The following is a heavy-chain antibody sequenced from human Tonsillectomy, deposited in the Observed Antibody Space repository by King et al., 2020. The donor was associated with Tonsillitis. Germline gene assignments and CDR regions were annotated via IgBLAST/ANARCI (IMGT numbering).Heavy chain of an antibody. V-gene: IGHV3-74*01. CDR3: AKIGERDLLTGSPYSFDN. CDR1: GFTFSNYW. CDR2: INTDGGVT. J-gene: IGHJ3*02. Sequence: VQLVESGGGLVQPGGSLRLSCAASGFTFSNYWMHWVRQAPGKGLVWVSRINTDGGVTNYADSVKGRFTISRDNAKNTLYLQMNSLRAEDTAVYSCAKIGERDLLTGSPYSFDNWGQGTMVTVSS. D-gene: IGHD3-9*01.